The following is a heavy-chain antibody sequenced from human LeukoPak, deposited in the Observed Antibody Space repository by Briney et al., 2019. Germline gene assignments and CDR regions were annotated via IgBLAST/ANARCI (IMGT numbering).Heavy chain of an antibody. D-gene: IGHD6-6*01. V-gene: IGHV3-7*01. CDR3: ARLDSSSYPLDY. CDR1: GFTFSSYW. J-gene: IGHJ4*02. CDR2: IKQDGSEK. Sequence: GGSLRLSCAVSGFTFSSYWMSWARQAPGKGLEWVANIKQDGSEKYYVDSVKGRFTISRDNAKNSLYLQMNSLRAEDTAVYYCARLDSSSYPLDYWGQGTLVTVSS.